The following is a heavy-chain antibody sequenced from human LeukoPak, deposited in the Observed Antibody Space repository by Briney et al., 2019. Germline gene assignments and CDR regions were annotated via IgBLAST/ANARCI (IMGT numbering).Heavy chain of an antibody. Sequence: GGSLRLSCAASGFTFSDFWLMWVRQAPGKGLEWVAVISYDGSNKYYADSVKGRFTISRDNSKNTLYLQMNSLRAEDTAVYYCASNIIAALTAFDYWGQGTLVTVSS. D-gene: IGHD6-13*01. CDR1: GFTFSDFW. CDR2: ISYDGSNK. CDR3: ASNIIAALTAFDY. V-gene: IGHV3-30*01. J-gene: IGHJ4*02.